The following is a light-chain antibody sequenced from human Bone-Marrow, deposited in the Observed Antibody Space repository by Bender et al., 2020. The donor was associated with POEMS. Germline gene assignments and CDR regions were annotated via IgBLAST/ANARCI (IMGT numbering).Light chain of an antibody. CDR1: SSDVGAYNY. Sequence: QSALTQPPSASGSPGQSVAISCSGTSSDVGAYNYVSWYQQHPGKAPKLIIYQVSKRPSGVPARFSGSKSGNTASLTVSGLQAEDEADYYCSSYAGSNNYVFGSGTTVTVL. V-gene: IGLV2-8*01. CDR3: SSYAGSNNYV. J-gene: IGLJ1*01. CDR2: QVS.